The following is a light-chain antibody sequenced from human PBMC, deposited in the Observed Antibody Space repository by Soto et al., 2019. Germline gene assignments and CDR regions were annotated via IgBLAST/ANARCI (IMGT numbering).Light chain of an antibody. CDR1: QSFRGL. V-gene: IGKV3-11*01. CDR2: DAY. CDR3: QQRHRWPIT. Sequence: EVVLTQSPVTLSLSPGERATLSCRASQSFRGLLAWYQQKPGQAPRLLIYDAYNRATGIPPRFSGSGSGTVFTLTISILEPEDSAVYYCQQRHRWPITFGQGTRLEIK. J-gene: IGKJ5*01.